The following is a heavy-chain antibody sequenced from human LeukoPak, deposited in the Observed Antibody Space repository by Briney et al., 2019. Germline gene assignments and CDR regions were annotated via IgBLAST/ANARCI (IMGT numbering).Heavy chain of an antibody. V-gene: IGHV4-59*01. CDR3: AASFAGATGKYPFDY. CDR2: IYYSGST. J-gene: IGHJ4*02. D-gene: IGHD1-26*01. Sequence: SETLSLTYSAYGGSISKYYRCWIRQHPGKELEWIGYIYYSGSTNYNPSLKSRVTISVDTSKNQFSLKLSSVTAADTAVYYCAASFAGATGKYPFDYWGQGTLVTVSS. CDR1: GGSISKYY.